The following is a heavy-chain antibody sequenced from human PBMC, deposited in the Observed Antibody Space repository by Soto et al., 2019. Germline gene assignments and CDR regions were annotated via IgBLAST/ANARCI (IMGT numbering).Heavy chain of an antibody. CDR2: ISHSGST. D-gene: IGHD2-21*01. V-gene: IGHV4-34*01. CDR3: ARGERIPVFFRKNWLDP. CDR1: GGSLSGYY. Sequence: SETLSLTCAVYGGSLSGYYWSWIRQPPGKGLEWIGEISHSGSTNYNPTLKSRVTISIDMSKNQFSLKVSSVTAADTAVYYCARGERIPVFFRKNWLDPCGQGTLVTVSS. J-gene: IGHJ5*02.